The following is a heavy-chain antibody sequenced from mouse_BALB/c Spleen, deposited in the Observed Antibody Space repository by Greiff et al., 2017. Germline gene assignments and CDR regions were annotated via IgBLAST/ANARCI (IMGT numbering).Heavy chain of an antibody. V-gene: IGHV5-6-4*01. Sequence: EVLLVESGGGLVKPGGSLKLSCAASGFTFSSYTMSWVRQTPEKRLEWVANISSGGSYTYYPDSVKGRFTISRDNAKNTLYLQMSSLKSEDTAMYYCTRDSPIDYAMDYWGQGTSVTVSS. J-gene: IGHJ4*01. CDR2: ISSGGSYT. D-gene: IGHD2-12*01. CDR1: GFTFSSYT. CDR3: TRDSPIDYAMDY.